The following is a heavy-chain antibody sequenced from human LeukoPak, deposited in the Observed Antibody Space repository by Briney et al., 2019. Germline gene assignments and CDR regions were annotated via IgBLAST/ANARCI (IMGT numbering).Heavy chain of an antibody. CDR1: GFTFSSYW. CDR3: ARGPNYYDSTGMSD. Sequence: PGGSLRLSWAAAGFTFSSYWMHSVRHAPVKGLLSVSRINGDGSSTNYADSVKGRFTISRDNAKNTLYLQVNSLRAEDTAVYYCARGPNYYDSTGMSDWGQGTLVTVSS. J-gene: IGHJ4*02. V-gene: IGHV3-74*01. CDR2: INGDGSST. D-gene: IGHD3-22*01.